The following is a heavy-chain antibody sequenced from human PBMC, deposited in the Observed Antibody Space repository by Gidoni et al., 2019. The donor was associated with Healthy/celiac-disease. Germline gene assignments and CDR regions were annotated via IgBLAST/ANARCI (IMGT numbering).Heavy chain of an antibody. D-gene: IGHD6-19*01. V-gene: IGHV4-4*02. CDR2: IYHSGST. Sequence: QVQLQESGPGLVKPSGTLYLTCAVSGGSISSSNWWSGVRQPPGKGLEWIGKIYHSGSTNYNPSLKSRVTISVDKSKNQFSLKLSSVTAADTAVYYCARPLNSSGWARFDYWGQGTLVTVSS. CDR1: GGSISSSNW. CDR3: ARPLNSSGWARFDY. J-gene: IGHJ4*02.